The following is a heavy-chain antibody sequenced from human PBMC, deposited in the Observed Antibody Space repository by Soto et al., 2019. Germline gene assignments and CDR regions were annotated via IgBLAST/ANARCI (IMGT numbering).Heavy chain of an antibody. CDR3: ARDPYHVLMVNAPNLYGMDV. D-gene: IGHD2-8*01. CDR2: ISTYNGNT. V-gene: IGHV1-18*01. CDR1: GYTFTTYD. Sequence: QVQLVQSGAEVKKPGASVKVSCKASGYTFTTYDISWVRQAPGQGLEWMGRISTYNGNTNYQQSLQGRLTMPTDTSTTTAYMELRSLRSDDTAVYYCARDPYHVLMVNAPNLYGMDVWGQGTTVTVSS. J-gene: IGHJ6*02.